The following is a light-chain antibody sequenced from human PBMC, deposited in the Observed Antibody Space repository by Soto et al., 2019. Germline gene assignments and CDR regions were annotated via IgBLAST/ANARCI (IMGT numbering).Light chain of an antibody. J-gene: IGKJ1*01. CDR3: LQHTSYPWT. Sequence: DIQMTQSPSAMSASVGDRVTITGRASQGISKYLAWFQQRPGKVPRRLVYAASSLQSGVPSRFSGSGSGTEFTLTISSLQPEDFGTYYCLQHTSYPWTFGQGTKVDI. CDR1: QGISKY. V-gene: IGKV1-17*03. CDR2: AAS.